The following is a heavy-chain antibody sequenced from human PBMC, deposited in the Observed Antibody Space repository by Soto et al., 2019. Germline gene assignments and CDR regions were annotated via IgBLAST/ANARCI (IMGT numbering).Heavy chain of an antibody. CDR2: ITRGGSST. CDR3: ARVGTGDLRDFDY. V-gene: IGHV3-74*03. J-gene: IGHJ4*02. Sequence: EVQLVESGGGLIRPGGSLRLSCAASGFTFSDYWMHWVRQTPGTGLVWVSRITRGGSSTMYADSVRGRFTISRDDAKTTRYLHMTSLRAEDTAVYYCARVGTGDLRDFDYWGQGTLVTVSS. CDR1: GFTFSDYW.